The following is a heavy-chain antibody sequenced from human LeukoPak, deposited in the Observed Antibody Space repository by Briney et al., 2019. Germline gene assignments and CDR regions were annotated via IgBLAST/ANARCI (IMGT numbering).Heavy chain of an antibody. CDR1: GGTFSSYA. J-gene: IGHJ6*02. Sequence: GGSVKVSCKASGGTFSSYAISWVRQAPGQGLEWMGGIIPIFGTANYAQKFQGRVTITADESTSTAYMELSSLRSEDTAVYYCAREKKCGGSCYRYYYYGMDVWGQGTTVTVSS. CDR3: AREKKCGGSCYRYYYYGMDV. CDR2: IIPIFGTA. V-gene: IGHV1-69*13. D-gene: IGHD2-15*01.